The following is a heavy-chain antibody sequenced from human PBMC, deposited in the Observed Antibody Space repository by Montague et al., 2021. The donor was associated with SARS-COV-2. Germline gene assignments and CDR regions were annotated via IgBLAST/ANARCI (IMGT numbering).Heavy chain of an antibody. CDR2: INHSGST. CDR3: ATPPRGYSGHGGLALVY. D-gene: IGHD5-12*01. V-gene: IGHV4-34*01. Sequence: SETLSLTCDVYGGSFSGHYWSWIRQPPGKGLEWIGEINHSGSTNYNPSLKSRVTISVDTSKNQFSLKLNSVTAADTAVYYCATPPRGYSGHGGLALVYWGQGTLVSVSS. J-gene: IGHJ4*02. CDR1: GGSFSGHY.